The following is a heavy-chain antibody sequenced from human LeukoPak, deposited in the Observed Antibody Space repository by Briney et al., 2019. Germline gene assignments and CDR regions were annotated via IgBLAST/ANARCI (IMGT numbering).Heavy chain of an antibody. Sequence: SQTLSLTCTVSGGSISCGSYYWSWIRQPAWKGLEWIGRIYTSGSTNYNPSLKSRVTISVDTSKSQFSLKLSSVTAADTAVYYCASETYYYDSRGPGYWGQGTLVTVSS. D-gene: IGHD3-22*01. CDR3: ASETYYYDSRGPGY. J-gene: IGHJ4*02. V-gene: IGHV4-61*02. CDR1: GGSISCGSYY. CDR2: IYTSGST.